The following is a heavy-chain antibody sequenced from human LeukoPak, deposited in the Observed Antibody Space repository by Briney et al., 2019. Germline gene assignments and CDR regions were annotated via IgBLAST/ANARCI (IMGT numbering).Heavy chain of an antibody. D-gene: IGHD5/OR15-5a*01. V-gene: IGHV4-34*12. CDR2: IFHSGIP. CDR3: AREVSTIAPSGRLFYHYFDS. Sequence: SETLSLTCAVYGGSFSSYYWGWIRQSPGKGLEWIGSIFHSGIPYSKMSLRSRVAISVDTSKNQFSLILNSVTAADTAVYYCAREVSTIAPSGRLFYHYFDSWGQGTLVTVSS. CDR1: GGSFSSYY. J-gene: IGHJ4*02.